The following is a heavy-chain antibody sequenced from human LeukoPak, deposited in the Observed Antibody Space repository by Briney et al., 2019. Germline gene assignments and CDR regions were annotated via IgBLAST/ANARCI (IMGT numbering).Heavy chain of an antibody. Sequence: GGSLRLSCAASGFTFSNAWMSWVRQAPGKGLEWLGRIGSKTDGGTTDYAASVKGRFTISRDDSKNTLYLQMNSLKTEDTAVYYCARGPEGDFWSGYYYYFDYWGQGTLVAVSS. CDR2: IGSKTDGGTT. CDR1: GFTFSNAW. D-gene: IGHD3-3*01. J-gene: IGHJ4*02. V-gene: IGHV3-15*04. CDR3: ARGPEGDFWSGYYYYFDY.